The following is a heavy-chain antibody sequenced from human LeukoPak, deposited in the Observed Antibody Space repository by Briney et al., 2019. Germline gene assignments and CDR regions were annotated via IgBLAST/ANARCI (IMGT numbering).Heavy chain of an antibody. D-gene: IGHD3-22*01. CDR3: AREVDDSSGYYLDY. CDR2: IIPILGTA. CDR1: GGTFSSYA. Sequence: GASVKVSCKASGGTFSSYAISWVRQAPGQGLEWMGGIIPILGTANYAQKFQGRVTITADESTSTAYMELSSLRSEDTAVYYCAREVDDSSGYYLDYWGQGTLVTVSS. V-gene: IGHV1-69*01. J-gene: IGHJ4*02.